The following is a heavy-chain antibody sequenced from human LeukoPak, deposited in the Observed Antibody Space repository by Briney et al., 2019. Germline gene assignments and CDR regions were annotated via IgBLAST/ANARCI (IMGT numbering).Heavy chain of an antibody. CDR3: ARRVDYFDY. CDR1: VYTFTSYG. V-gene: IGHV1-18*01. J-gene: IGHJ4*02. Sequence: ASVKVSCKSSVYTFTSYGIRWVRQAPGQGLEWMGWISAYNGNTNYAQKLQGRVTMTTDTSTSTAYMELRSLRSDDAAVYYCARRVDYFDYWGQGTLVTVSS. CDR2: ISAYNGNT.